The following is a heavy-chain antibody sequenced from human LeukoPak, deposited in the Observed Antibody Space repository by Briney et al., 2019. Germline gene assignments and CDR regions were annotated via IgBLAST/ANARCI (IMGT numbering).Heavy chain of an antibody. V-gene: IGHV1-18*01. CDR1: GYSFSSYG. D-gene: IGHD2-8*01. J-gene: IGHJ4*02. Sequence: ASVKVSCKASGYSFSSYGISWVRQAPGQGLEWMGWISAQHGQTEYAPNSQDRVTMTTDTYTNTAYMELRSLRSDDTAVYYCAGSLGYCTSNVCYLKYWGQGTLVTVSS. CDR2: ISAQHGQT. CDR3: AGSLGYCTSNVCYLKY.